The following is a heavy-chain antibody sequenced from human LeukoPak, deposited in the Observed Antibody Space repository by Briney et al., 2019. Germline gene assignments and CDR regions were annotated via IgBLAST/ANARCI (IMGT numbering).Heavy chain of an antibody. Sequence: GGSLRLSCAASGFTFSNAWMNWVRQAPGKGLEWVSAISISGSKTYYADSVKGRFTISRGNSKNTLYLQMNSLRAEDTAVYYCANEIRPNDYWGQGTQVTVSS. D-gene: IGHD4-17*01. V-gene: IGHV3-23*01. CDR2: ISISGSKT. CDR3: ANEIRPNDY. CDR1: GFTFSNAW. J-gene: IGHJ4*02.